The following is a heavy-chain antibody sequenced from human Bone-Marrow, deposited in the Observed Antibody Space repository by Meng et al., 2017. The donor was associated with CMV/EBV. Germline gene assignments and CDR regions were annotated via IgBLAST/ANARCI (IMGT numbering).Heavy chain of an antibody. J-gene: IGHJ4*02. CDR1: GFTFSSYG. V-gene: IGHV3-30*02. CDR2: IRYDGSNK. CDR3: AKGRGY. Sequence: GEYLKISCAASGFTFSSYGMHWVRQAPGKWLEWVAFIRYDGSNKYYADSVKGRFTISRDNSKNTLYLQMNSLRAEDKAVYYCAKGRGYWGQGTLVTVSS.